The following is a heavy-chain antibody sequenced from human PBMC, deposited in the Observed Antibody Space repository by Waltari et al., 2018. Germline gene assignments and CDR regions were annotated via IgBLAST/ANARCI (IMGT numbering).Heavy chain of an antibody. Sequence: DVQVVESGGGLVQPGGSLGLSCVASGFTFSTYSMTWVRQVPGKGLEWVSDMSGNGDSVFYADSVKGRFTISRDNSKNTLFLQMNNLRAEDTATYYCAKNAANYYYYMDAWGKGTTVTVSS. D-gene: IGHD2-2*01. J-gene: IGHJ6*03. CDR1: GFTFSTYS. CDR2: MSGNGDSV. CDR3: AKNAANYYYYMDA. V-gene: IGHV3-23*04.